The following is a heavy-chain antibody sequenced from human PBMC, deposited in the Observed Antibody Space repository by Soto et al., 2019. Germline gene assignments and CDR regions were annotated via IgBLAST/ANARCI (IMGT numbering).Heavy chain of an antibody. V-gene: IGHV4-4*02. J-gene: IGHJ4*02. CDR3: ARLVYDTRLNYMYFDF. D-gene: IGHD3-10*01. Sequence: SETLSLSCAFSGVSLISGNWWSWVRQSPQKGLEYIGEIFHDGTANYYPSFERRVAMSVDTSKNQFSLKLTSVTAADTAVYFCARLVYDTRLNYMYFDFWGPGTLVTVSS. CDR1: GVSLISGNW. CDR2: IFHDGTA.